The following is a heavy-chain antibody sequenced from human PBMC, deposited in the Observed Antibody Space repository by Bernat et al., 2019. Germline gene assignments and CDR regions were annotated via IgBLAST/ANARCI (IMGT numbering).Heavy chain of an antibody. CDR1: GFTFRDFS. J-gene: IGHJ5*02. CDR2: ISRISSHI. D-gene: IGHD4-4*01. V-gene: IGHV3-21*05. Sequence: EMQLVESGGGLVKSGGSLRLSCTASGFTFRDFSMNWVRQAPGQGLEWLSYISRISSHIYYADSVKGRFTISRDNAKSTLYLQMNSLRADDTAVYYCAGDPADSLTRNWFDPWGQGTLVTVSS. CDR3: AGDPADSLTRNWFDP.